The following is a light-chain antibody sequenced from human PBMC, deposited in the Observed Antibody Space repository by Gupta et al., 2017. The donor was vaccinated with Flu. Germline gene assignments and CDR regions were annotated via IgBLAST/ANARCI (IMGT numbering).Light chain of an antibody. Sequence: VLTQPSSLSASPGASASITCTLRSGIDVGTYKIYWFQQKPGSPPQYLLKYKSDSDKEQGSGVPSRFSGSKDASANAGILLISGLQSEDEADYYCMIWHSSTWVFGGGTKLTVL. V-gene: IGLV5-45*03. CDR1: SGIDVGTYK. CDR2: YKSDSDK. J-gene: IGLJ3*02. CDR3: MIWHSSTWV.